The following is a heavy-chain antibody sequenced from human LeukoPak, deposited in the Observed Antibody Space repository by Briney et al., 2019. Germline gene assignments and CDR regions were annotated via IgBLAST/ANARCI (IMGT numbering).Heavy chain of an antibody. CDR2: IYYSGST. CDR3: ARLASGSYGPLTPFDY. V-gene: IGHV4-59*08. CDR1: GGSISSYY. Sequence: SETLSLSCTVSGGSISSYYWSWIRQPPGKGLEWIGDIYYSGSTNYNPSLKSRVTISVDTSKNQFSLRLSSVTAADTAVYYSARLASGSYGPLTPFDYWGQGTLVTVSS. D-gene: IGHD1-26*01. J-gene: IGHJ4*02.